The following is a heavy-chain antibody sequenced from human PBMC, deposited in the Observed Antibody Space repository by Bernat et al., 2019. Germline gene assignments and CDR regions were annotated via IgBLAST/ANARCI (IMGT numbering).Heavy chain of an antibody. CDR3: AREGRIEYSSSPDAFDI. Sequence: EVQLVESGGGLVQPGGFLRLSCAASGFTFSSYWMSWVRQAPGKGLEWVANIKQDGSEKYYVDSVKGRFTISRDNAKNSLYLQMNSLRAEDTAVYYCAREGRIEYSSSPDAFDIWGQGTMVTVSS. D-gene: IGHD6-6*01. J-gene: IGHJ3*02. CDR1: GFTFSSYW. V-gene: IGHV3-7*03. CDR2: IKQDGSEK.